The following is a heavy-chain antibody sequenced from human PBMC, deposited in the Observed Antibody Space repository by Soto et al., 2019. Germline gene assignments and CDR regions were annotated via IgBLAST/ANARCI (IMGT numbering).Heavy chain of an antibody. V-gene: IGHV3-30*18. CDR1: GFIFSSYS. D-gene: IGHD3-9*01. CDR3: AKPLFYSDRWKFDY. Sequence: GGSLRLSCGASGFIFSSYSMHWVRQAPGKGLEWVTAISYDGTGRYYADSVKGRFTSSRDNSKNTVYLQMNSLRAEDTAVYYCAKPLFYSDRWKFDYWGQGTLVTFSS. CDR2: ISYDGTGR. J-gene: IGHJ4*02.